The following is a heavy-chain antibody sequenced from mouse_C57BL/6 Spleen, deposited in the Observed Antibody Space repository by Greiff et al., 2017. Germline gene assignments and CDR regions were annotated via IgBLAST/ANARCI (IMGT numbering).Heavy chain of an antibody. V-gene: IGHV5-9*01. CDR1: GFTFSSYT. Sequence: DVQLVESGGGLVKPGGSLKLSCAASGFTFSSYTMSWVRQTPEKRLEWVATISGGGGNTYYPDSVKGRFTISRDNAKNTLYLQMSSLRSEDTALYYCARLNYFDYWGQGTTLTVSS. CDR3: ARLNYFDY. J-gene: IGHJ2*01. CDR2: ISGGGGNT.